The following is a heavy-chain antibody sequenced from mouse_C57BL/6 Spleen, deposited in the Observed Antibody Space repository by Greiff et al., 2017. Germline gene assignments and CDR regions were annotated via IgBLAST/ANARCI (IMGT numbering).Heavy chain of an antibody. D-gene: IGHD3-3*01. CDR1: GFTFSSYG. V-gene: IGHV5-6*01. Sequence: EVKLVESGGDLVKPGGSLKLSCAASGFTFSSYGMSWVRQTPDKRLEWVATISSGGSYTYYPDSVKGRFTISRDNAKTTLYLQMSSLKSEDTAMYYCARSDMYYFDYWGQGTTLTVSS. CDR3: ARSDMYYFDY. CDR2: ISSGGSYT. J-gene: IGHJ2*01.